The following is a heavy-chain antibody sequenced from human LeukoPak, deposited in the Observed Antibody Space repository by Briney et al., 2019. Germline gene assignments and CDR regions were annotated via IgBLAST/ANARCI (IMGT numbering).Heavy chain of an antibody. CDR1: GFTFSSYE. V-gene: IGHV3-48*03. CDR2: ISSSGSTI. Sequence: GGSLRLSCAASGFTFSSYEMNWVRQAPGKGLEWVSYISSSGSTIYYADSVKGRFTISRDNSKNTLYLQMNSLRAEDTAVYYCARDTGNYDSSGYYYGLLDYWGQGTLVTVSS. J-gene: IGHJ4*02. D-gene: IGHD3-22*01. CDR3: ARDTGNYDSSGYYYGLLDY.